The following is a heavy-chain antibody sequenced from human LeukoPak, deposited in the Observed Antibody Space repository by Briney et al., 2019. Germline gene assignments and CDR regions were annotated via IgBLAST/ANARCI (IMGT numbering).Heavy chain of an antibody. V-gene: IGHV5-51*01. CDR1: GYSFSTYW. Sequence: PGESLQISCKGSGYSFSTYWIGWVRQMPGKGLEWMGMLYPGDSDTRYSPSFQGQVTMSADKSINIAYLLWSSLKASDTAMYYCARQGDDYDYVWGSWKAQIQTHFDYWGQGTLVTVSS. J-gene: IGHJ4*02. D-gene: IGHD3-16*01. CDR3: ARQGDDYDYVWGSWKAQIQTHFDY. CDR2: LYPGDSDT.